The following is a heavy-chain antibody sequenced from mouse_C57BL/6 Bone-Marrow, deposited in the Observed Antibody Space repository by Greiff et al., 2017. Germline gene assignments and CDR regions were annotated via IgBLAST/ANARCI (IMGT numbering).Heavy chain of an antibody. Sequence: EVQVVESGAELVRPGASVKLSCTASGFNIKDYYMHWVKQRPEQGLEWIGRIDPEDGDTEYAPKFQGKATMTADTSSNTAYLQLSSLTSDDTAVYYCTAYYYGSSYDFDYWGQGTTLTVSS. CDR2: IDPEDGDT. J-gene: IGHJ2*01. CDR3: TAYYYGSSYDFDY. D-gene: IGHD1-1*01. CDR1: GFNIKDYY. V-gene: IGHV14-1*01.